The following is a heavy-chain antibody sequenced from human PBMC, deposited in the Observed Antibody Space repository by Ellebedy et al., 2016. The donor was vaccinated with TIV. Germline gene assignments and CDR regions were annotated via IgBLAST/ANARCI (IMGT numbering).Heavy chain of an antibody. CDR1: EFTFSSYC. CDR2: INSDGGRT. D-gene: IGHD5-18*01. Sequence: PGGSLRLSCAASEFTFSSYCVHWVPQAPGKGLAWVSRINSDGGRTSYADSVRGRFTIPRDNAKNTLYLQMSSLRADDTAVYYCLSGYTSRQFDFWGQGTLVTVSS. V-gene: IGHV3-74*01. CDR3: LSGYTSRQFDF. J-gene: IGHJ4*02.